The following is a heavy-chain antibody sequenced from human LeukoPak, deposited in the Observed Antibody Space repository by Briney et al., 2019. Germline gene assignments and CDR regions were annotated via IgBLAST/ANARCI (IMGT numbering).Heavy chain of an antibody. V-gene: IGHV4-30-4*01. D-gene: IGHD3-22*01. CDR2: ICYSGST. CDR1: GGSISSGDYY. CDR3: AREGVLDYYVSSGIDY. Sequence: SQTLSLTCTVSGGSISSGDYYWSWIRQPPGKGLEWIGYICYSGSTYYNPSLKSRVTISVDTSKNQFSLKLSSVTAADTAVYYCAREGVLDYYVSSGIDYWGQGTLVTVSS. J-gene: IGHJ4*02.